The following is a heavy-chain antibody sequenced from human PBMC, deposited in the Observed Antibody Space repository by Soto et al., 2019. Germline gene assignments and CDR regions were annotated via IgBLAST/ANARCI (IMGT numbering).Heavy chain of an antibody. Sequence: GGSLRLSCAASGFTFSSYAMHWVRQAPGKGLEWVAVISYDGSNKYYADSVKGRFTISRDNSKNTLYLQMNSLRAEDTAVYYRARGNGAIGVYYYDSAPSQHWGQGTLVTVSS. CDR3: ARGNGAIGVYYYDSAPSQH. CDR1: GFTFSSYA. D-gene: IGHD3-22*01. J-gene: IGHJ1*01. CDR2: ISYDGSNK. V-gene: IGHV3-30-3*01.